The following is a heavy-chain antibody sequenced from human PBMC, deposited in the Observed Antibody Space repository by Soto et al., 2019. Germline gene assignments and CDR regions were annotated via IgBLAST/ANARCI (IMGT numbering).Heavy chain of an antibody. CDR3: ARDVDSSGQGGSNWFDP. CDR1: GGSVSSGSYY. CDR2: IYYSVST. V-gene: IGHV4-61*01. J-gene: IGHJ5*02. Sequence: SETLSLTFTVSGGSVSSGSYYWSWIRQPPGKGLEWIGYIYYSVSTNYNPSLKSRVTISVDTSKNQFSLKLSSVTAADTAVYYCARDVDSSGQGGSNWFDPWGQGTLVTVSS. D-gene: IGHD3-22*01.